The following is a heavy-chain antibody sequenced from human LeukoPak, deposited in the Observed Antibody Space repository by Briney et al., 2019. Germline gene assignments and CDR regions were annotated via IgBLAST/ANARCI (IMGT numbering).Heavy chain of an antibody. V-gene: IGHV3-33*01. CDR3: ARDHRDCNDY. CDR2: IWYDGSNK. D-gene: IGHD2-21*02. J-gene: IGHJ4*02. Sequence: PGRSLRLSCAASGFTFSSYGMHWVRQARGKGLEWVAVIWYDGSNKYYADSVKGQFTISRDNSKNTLYLQMNSLRAEDTAVYYCARDHRDCNDYWGQGTLVTVSS. CDR1: GFTFSSYG.